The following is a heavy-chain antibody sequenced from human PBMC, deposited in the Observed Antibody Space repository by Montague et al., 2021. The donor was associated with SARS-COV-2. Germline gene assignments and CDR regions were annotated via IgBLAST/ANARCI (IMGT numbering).Heavy chain of an antibody. Sequence: SETLSLTCTVSGDSISSGTYYWSWIRQPAGKGLEWIGRIYTSGGTNYNPSLKSRVTMSVDPSKNQFSLTMSSVTAADTAVYYCARVGGNYYRYFDYWGQGSLVTVSS. CDR2: IYTSGGT. CDR1: GDSISSGTYY. D-gene: IGHD1-26*01. J-gene: IGHJ4*02. V-gene: IGHV4-61*02. CDR3: ARVGGNYYRYFDY.